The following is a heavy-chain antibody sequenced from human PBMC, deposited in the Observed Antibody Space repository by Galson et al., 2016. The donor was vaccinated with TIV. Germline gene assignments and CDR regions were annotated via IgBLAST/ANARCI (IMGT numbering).Heavy chain of an antibody. CDR2: IYSDGRT. J-gene: IGHJ4*02. V-gene: IGHV3-53*01. CDR3: AKTTPAEIQLGYYFDH. CDR1: GFAVNSNY. D-gene: IGHD5-18*01. Sequence: SLRLSCAASGFAVNSNYMSWVRQAPGKGLAWVSLIYSDGRTYYADSVKGRFTISRDNSKNTVYLQMNSLRAEGTAVYYCAKTTPAEIQLGYYFDHWGQGTLVTASS.